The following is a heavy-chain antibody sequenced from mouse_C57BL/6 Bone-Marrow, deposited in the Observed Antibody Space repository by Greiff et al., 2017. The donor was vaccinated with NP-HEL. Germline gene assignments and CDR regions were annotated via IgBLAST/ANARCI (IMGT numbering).Heavy chain of an antibody. J-gene: IGHJ2*01. CDR2: ISNGGGST. V-gene: IGHV5-12*01. Sequence: DVHLVESGGGLVQPGGSLKLSCAASGFTFSDYYMYWVRQTPEKRLEWVAYISNGGGSTYYPDTVKGRFTISRDNAKNTLYLQMSRLKSEDTAMYYCARAWSNYFDYWGQGTTLTVSS. CDR1: GFTFSDYY. CDR3: ARAWSNYFDY.